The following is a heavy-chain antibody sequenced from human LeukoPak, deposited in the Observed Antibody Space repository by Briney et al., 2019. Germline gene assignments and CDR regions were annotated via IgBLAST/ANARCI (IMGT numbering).Heavy chain of an antibody. CDR2: IYATGST. CDR3: AREGELGYCTGGSCYLFDL. Sequence: SETLSLTCTVSGGSMSTYYWSWIRQSAGKGLEWIGRIYATGSTNFNPSLQSRVTMSIDTFNKRFSLRLSSVTAADTAVYFCAREGELGYCTGGSCYLFDLWGQGTLVTVSS. V-gene: IGHV4-4*07. CDR1: GGSMSTYY. D-gene: IGHD2-15*01. J-gene: IGHJ4*02.